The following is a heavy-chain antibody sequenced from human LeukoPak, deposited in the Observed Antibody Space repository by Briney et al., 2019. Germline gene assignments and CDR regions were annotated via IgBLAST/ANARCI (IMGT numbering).Heavy chain of an antibody. J-gene: IGHJ4*02. CDR1: GYSFTSYW. D-gene: IGHD5-24*01. CDR3: ARYNRDGYNAMGAHDF. CDR2: NYPADSDI. V-gene: IGHV5-51*01. Sequence: GESLKISCKGSGYSFTSYWIGWVRQMPGKGLEWMGINYPADSDIRYSPSFQGQVTISADRSTSTAYLQWSSLKASDSAMYYCARYNRDGYNAMGAHDFWGQGTLVTVSS.